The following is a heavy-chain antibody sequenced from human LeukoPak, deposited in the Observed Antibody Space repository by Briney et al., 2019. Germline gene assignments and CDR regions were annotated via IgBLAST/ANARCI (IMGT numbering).Heavy chain of an antibody. CDR3: ARDRYSYDLYYYYGMDV. D-gene: IGHD5-18*01. CDR1: GGTFSSYA. CDR2: IIPIFGTA. V-gene: IGHV1-69*13. J-gene: IGHJ6*02. Sequence: SVKVSCKASGGTFSSYAISWVRPAPGQGLEWMGGIIPIFGTANYAQKFQGRVTITADESTSTAYMELSSLRSEDTAVYYCARDRYSYDLYYYYGMDVWGQGTTVTVSS.